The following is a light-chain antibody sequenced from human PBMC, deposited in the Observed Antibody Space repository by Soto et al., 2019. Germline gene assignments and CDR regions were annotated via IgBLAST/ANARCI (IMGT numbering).Light chain of an antibody. CDR3: QQYEGSPLT. CDR1: QSVSSAL. V-gene: IGKV3-20*01. Sequence: EIVLTQSPDTLSLSPGERATLSCRASQSVSSALLAWYQQKPGQAPRLLIYRASTRATGIPDRFTGSGSGTDFTLTFSRLEPDDFAVYFCQQYEGSPLTFGGGTKVEIK. J-gene: IGKJ4*01. CDR2: RAS.